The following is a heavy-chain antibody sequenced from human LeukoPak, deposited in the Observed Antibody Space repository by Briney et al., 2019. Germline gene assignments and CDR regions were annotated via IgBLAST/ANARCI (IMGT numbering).Heavy chain of an antibody. J-gene: IGHJ4*02. CDR3: ARGELLYVEAYYFDY. V-gene: IGHV1-69*05. CDR1: GGTFSSYA. CDR2: IIPIFGTA. Sequence: GASVKVSCKASGGTFSSYAISWVRQAPGQGLEWMGGIIPIFGTANYAQKFQGRVTITTDESTSTAYMELSSLRSEDTAVYYCARGELLYVEAYYFDYWGQGTLVTVSS. D-gene: IGHD2-2*02.